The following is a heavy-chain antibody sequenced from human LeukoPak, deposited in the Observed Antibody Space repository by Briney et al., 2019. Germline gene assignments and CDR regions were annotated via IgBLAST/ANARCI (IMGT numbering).Heavy chain of an antibody. CDR1: GGTFSSYA. Sequence: ASVKVSCTASGGTFSSYAISWVRQAPGQGLEWMGGIIPIFGTANYAQKFQGRVTITADESTSTAYMELSSLTFEDTAVYYCARGPPNWGMVGYWGQGTLVTVSS. CDR3: ARGPPNWGMVGY. J-gene: IGHJ4*02. CDR2: IIPIFGTA. V-gene: IGHV1-69*13. D-gene: IGHD7-27*01.